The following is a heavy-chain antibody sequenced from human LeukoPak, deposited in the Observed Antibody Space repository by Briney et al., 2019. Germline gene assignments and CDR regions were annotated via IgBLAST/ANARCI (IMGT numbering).Heavy chain of an antibody. Sequence: SETLSLTCTVSGGSISSSSYYWGWIRQPPGKGLEWIGSIYYSGSTYYNPSLKSRVTISVDTSKNQFSLKLSSVTAADTAVYYCARSYDTSAYYLVFDYWGQGTLVTVSS. CDR1: GGSISSSSYY. J-gene: IGHJ4*02. D-gene: IGHD3-22*01. CDR2: IYYSGST. CDR3: ARSYDTSAYYLVFDY. V-gene: IGHV4-39*01.